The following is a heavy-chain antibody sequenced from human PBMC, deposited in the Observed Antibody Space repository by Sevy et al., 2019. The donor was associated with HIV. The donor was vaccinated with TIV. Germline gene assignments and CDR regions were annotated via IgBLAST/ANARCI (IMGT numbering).Heavy chain of an antibody. D-gene: IGHD2-8*01. CDR1: GFAFYEYS. V-gene: IGHV3-23*01. J-gene: IGHJ4*02. Sequence: GGSLRLSCAASGFAFYEYSMSWIRQAPGKGLEWVATLSFGCGKINYADSVKGRFTISRDNSKNSFYLQMDNLRVEDTALYYCARDWCSRPHDYWGQGTRVTVSS. CDR2: LSFGCGKI. CDR3: ARDWCSRPHDY.